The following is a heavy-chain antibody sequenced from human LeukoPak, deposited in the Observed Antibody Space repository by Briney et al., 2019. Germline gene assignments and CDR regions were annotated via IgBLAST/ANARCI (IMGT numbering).Heavy chain of an antibody. CDR1: GLTFSSYA. J-gene: IGHJ3*02. CDR2: ISGSATNT. D-gene: IGHD6-6*01. CDR3: AKDRSIAARRAFDI. V-gene: IGHV3-23*01. Sequence: QSGGSLRLSCAASGLTFSSYAMSWVRQAPGKGLEWDSAISGSATNTYYADSVKGRFTISRDNSKNTLHLQMNSLRAEDTAVYYCAKDRSIAARRAFDIWGRGTMVTVSS.